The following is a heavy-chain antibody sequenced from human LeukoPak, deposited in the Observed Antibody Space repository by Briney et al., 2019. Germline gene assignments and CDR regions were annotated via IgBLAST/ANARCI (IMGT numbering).Heavy chain of an antibody. V-gene: IGHV3-33*01. Sequence: GGSLRLSCAASGFTFSSYCMHGVRQAPGKGLEWVAVIWYDGSNKYYADSVKGRFTISRDNSKNTLYLQMNSLRAEDTAVYYCARAITRYCSGGSCYLIDYWGQGTLVTVSS. CDR1: GFTFSSYC. D-gene: IGHD2-15*01. J-gene: IGHJ4*02. CDR2: IWYDGSNK. CDR3: ARAITRYCSGGSCYLIDY.